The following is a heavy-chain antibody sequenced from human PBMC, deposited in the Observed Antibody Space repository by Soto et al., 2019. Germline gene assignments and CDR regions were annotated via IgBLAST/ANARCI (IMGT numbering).Heavy chain of an antibody. CDR1: GFTFSSYA. J-gene: IGHJ4*02. V-gene: IGHV3-30-3*01. CDR3: ARVAVEMATIHVFDY. D-gene: IGHD5-12*01. CDR2: ISYDGSNK. Sequence: QVQLVESGGGVVQPGRSLILSCAASGFTFSSYAMHWVRQAPGKGLEWVAVISYDGSNKYYADSVKGRFTISRDNSKNTQYLQMNSLRAEDTAVYYCARVAVEMATIHVFDYWGQGTLVTVSS.